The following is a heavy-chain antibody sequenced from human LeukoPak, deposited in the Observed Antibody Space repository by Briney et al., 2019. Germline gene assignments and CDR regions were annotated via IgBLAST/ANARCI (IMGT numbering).Heavy chain of an antibody. CDR3: VLEGKYHDILTGTDAFDI. Sequence: SVKVSCKASGGTFSSYAISWVRQAPGQGLEWMGGIIPIFGTANYAQKFQGRVTITAGESTSTAYMELSGLRSEDTAVYYCVLEGKYHDILTGTDAFDIWGQGTMVTVSS. CDR2: IIPIFGTA. J-gene: IGHJ3*02. V-gene: IGHV1-69*13. D-gene: IGHD3-9*01. CDR1: GGTFSSYA.